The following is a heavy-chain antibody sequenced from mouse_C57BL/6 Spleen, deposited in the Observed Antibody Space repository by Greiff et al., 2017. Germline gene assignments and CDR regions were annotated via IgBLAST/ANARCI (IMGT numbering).Heavy chain of an antibody. CDR1: GFTFSSYT. J-gene: IGHJ1*03. V-gene: IGHV5-9*01. CDR3: ARQRGYYGSSYRWYCDV. CDR2: ISGGGGNT. Sequence: EVMLVESGGGLVKPGGSLKLSCAASGFTFSSYTMSWVRQTPEKRLEWVATISGGGGNTYYPDSVKGRFTISRDNAKNTLYLQMRRLRSEDTALYDCARQRGYYGSSYRWYCDVWGTGTTVTVSS. D-gene: IGHD1-1*01.